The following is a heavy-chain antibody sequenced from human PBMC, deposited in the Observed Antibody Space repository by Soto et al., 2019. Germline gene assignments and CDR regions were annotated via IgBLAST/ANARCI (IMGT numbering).Heavy chain of an antibody. CDR2: IFWDDDK. V-gene: IGHV2-5*02. CDR3: SHTVRFYGLGTERGNCFYP. CDR1: GLPLTTTGVG. D-gene: IGHD3-10*01. J-gene: IGHJ5*02. Sequence: QTTLKESGPSLVRPTQTLTLTCTFSGLPLTTTGVGVGWIRQPPGKAPEWLALIFWDDDKRYSPSLRNRLTINRDRSRNQVTLTITHLDPVDTATYYRSHTVRFYGLGTERGNCFYPWGQGILVTVSS.